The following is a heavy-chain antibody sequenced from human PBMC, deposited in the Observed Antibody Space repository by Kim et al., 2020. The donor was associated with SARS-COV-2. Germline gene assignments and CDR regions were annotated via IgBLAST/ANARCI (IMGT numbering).Heavy chain of an antibody. D-gene: IGHD4-17*01. Sequence: TNYAQKFQGRVPMTRDTSISTAYMELSRLRADDTAVYYCARDTDYGGNPGWGQGTLVTVSS. J-gene: IGHJ4*02. CDR3: ARDTDYGGNPG. CDR2: T. V-gene: IGHV1-2*02.